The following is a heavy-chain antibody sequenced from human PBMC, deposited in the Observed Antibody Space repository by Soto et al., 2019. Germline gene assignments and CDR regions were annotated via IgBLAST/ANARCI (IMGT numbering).Heavy chain of an antibody. D-gene: IGHD3-9*01. J-gene: IGHJ4*02. CDR1: GFNFSSYA. V-gene: IGHV3-23*01. CDR2: MSGVGGSI. CDR3: ANNPLTGVCRPGFGYYFRY. Sequence: GGSLRLSCVASGFNFSSYAMSWVRQAPGKGLEWVAAMSGVGGSIYYADSVKGRFTISRDNSKNTLFLQMSSLRADDTAVYYCANNPLTGVCRPGFGYYFRYWGQGTLV.